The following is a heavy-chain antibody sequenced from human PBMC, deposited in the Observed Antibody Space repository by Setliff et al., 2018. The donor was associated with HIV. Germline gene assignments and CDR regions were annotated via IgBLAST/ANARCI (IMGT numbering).Heavy chain of an antibody. D-gene: IGHD6-6*01. CDR1: GYTFPHSW. J-gene: IGHJ4*02. CDR2: IYLSDSDT. CDR3: ATSPGTYSSSSASYFDY. V-gene: IGHV5-51*01. Sequence: GESLKISCKGSGYTFPHSWIGWVRQMPGKGLEWMGIIYLSDSDTRYSPSFQGQVTISADKSISTAYLQWSSLKASDTAMYYCATSPGTYSSSSASYFDYWGQGTLVTVSS.